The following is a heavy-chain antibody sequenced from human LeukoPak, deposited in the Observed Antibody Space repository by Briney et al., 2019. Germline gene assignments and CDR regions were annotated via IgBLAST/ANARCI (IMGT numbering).Heavy chain of an antibody. V-gene: IGHV1-18*01. J-gene: IGHJ6*03. CDR1: GYTFTTFN. D-gene: IGHD3-3*01. CDR2: VSTYNGNT. Sequence: GASVKVSCKTSGYTFTTFNIAWVRQAPGQGLEWVGWVSTYNGNTDYAQRVQGRVAMTTDTSTSTAYMELRSLRSDDTAVYYCARGVLRFYYMDVWGKGTTVTVSS. CDR3: ARGVLRFYYMDV.